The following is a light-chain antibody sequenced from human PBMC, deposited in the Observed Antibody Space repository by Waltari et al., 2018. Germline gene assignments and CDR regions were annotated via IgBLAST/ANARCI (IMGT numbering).Light chain of an antibody. J-gene: IGKJ4*01. CDR3: QQYNSYSLLT. V-gene: IGKV1-5*03. Sequence: DIQMTQSPSTLSASVGARFTITRRASQSISNWLAWYQQKPGKAPKLLIYKASTLESGVPSRLSGSGSGTEFTLTISSLQPDDFATYYCQQYNSYSLLTFGGGTKVAIK. CDR2: KAS. CDR1: QSISNW.